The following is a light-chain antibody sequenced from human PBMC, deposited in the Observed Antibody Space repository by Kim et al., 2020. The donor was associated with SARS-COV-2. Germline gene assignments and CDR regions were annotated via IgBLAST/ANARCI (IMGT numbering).Light chain of an antibody. Sequence: PGRSVTLTCSPTREAVTDHHYPNWFQQQHGHPPRALIYSASDHPSWPPARFSGSLLGGKAALTLSGVQPEDAADYYCLLYFGDAWVFGGGTQLTVL. V-gene: IGLV7-43*01. J-gene: IGLJ3*02. CDR1: REAVTDHHY. CDR3: LLYFGDAWV. CDR2: SAS.